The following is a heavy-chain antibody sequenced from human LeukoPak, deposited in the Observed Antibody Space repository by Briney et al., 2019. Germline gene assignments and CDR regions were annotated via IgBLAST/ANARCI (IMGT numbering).Heavy chain of an antibody. J-gene: IGHJ6*02. V-gene: IGHV1-69*01. CDR1: GGTFNSYA. CDR3: ARLPLRSIAVGYYGMDV. CDR2: IIPIFGTA. Sequence: GASVTVSCKASGGTFNSYAISRVRQAPGQGLEWMGGIIPIFGTANYAQKFQGRVTITADESTSTAYMELSSLRSEDTAVYYCARLPLRSIAVGYYGMDVWGQGTTVTVSS. D-gene: IGHD6-6*01.